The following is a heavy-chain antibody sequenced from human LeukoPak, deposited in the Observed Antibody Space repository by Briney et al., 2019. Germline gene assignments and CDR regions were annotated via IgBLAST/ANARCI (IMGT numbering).Heavy chain of an antibody. Sequence: PGGSLRLSCAASGFTFSSYWMSWVRQAPGKGLEGVANIKQDGSEKYYVDSVKGRFTISRDNAKNSLYLQMNSLRAEDTAVYYCARAKGFWSGYYKYYFDYGGQGTLVTVSS. CDR2: IKQDGSEK. D-gene: IGHD3-3*01. CDR1: GFTFSSYW. V-gene: IGHV3-7*01. J-gene: IGHJ4*02. CDR3: ARAKGFWSGYYKYYFDY.